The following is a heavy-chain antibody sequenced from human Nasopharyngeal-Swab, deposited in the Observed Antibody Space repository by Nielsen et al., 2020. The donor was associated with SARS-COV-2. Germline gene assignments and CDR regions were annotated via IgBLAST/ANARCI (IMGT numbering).Heavy chain of an antibody. CDR1: GYTFSTYA. CDR3: VRGEYYYDSSGYYPGGDI. CDR2: TSAYNGNT. J-gene: IGHJ3*02. D-gene: IGHD3-22*01. Sequence: ASVKVSCKASGYTFSTYAMTWVRQAPGQGLEWMGWTSAYNGNTNYARKFQGRVTMTTDTSTSTAYMELRSLRSDDTAVYYCVRGEYYYDSSGYYPGGDIWGQGTKVTVSS. V-gene: IGHV1-18*01.